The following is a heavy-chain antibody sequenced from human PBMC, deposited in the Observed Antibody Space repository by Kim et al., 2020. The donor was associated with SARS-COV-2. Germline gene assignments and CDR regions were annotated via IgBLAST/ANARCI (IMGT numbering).Heavy chain of an antibody. CDR2: IYYTGRS. Sequence: SETLSLTCTVSGDSMKSDLYYWGWIRQPPGKGLEWIGSIYYTGRSHYNPSVQSRVTISVDTSSKQFSLKVASVTAADTGVYYCTRKTRRSTVDHCAQGSL. CDR3: TRKTRRSTVDH. D-gene: IGHD1-26*01. V-gene: IGHV4-39*01. CDR1: GDSMKSDLYY. J-gene: IGHJ5*02.